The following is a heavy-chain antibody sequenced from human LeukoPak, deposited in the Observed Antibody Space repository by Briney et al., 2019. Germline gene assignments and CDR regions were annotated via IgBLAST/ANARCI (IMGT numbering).Heavy chain of an antibody. V-gene: IGHV4-59*01. D-gene: IGHD2-15*01. CDR3: ARFPGSAEYRHYYYMDV. Sequence: SEILSLTCTVSGGSISSYYWSWIRQPPGKGLEWIGYIHYSGTTNYNPSLKSRATISVDTSKTQFSLKLSSVTAADTAVYYCARFPGSAEYRHYYYMDVWGKGTTVTVSS. CDR1: GGSISSYY. CDR2: IHYSGTT. J-gene: IGHJ6*03.